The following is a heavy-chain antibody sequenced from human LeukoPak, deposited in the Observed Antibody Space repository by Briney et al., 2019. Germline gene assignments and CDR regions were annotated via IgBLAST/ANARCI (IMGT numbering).Heavy chain of an antibody. CDR1: GFTFSDYW. V-gene: IGHV3-7*01. CDR2: IKEDGSEK. J-gene: IGHJ4*02. D-gene: IGHD1-1*01. Sequence: PGRSLRLSCAASGFTFSDYWMNWVRQAPGKGLEWVANIKEDGSEKYYVDSVRGRFTISRDNAKNSLYLQMNSLRAEDSAVYYCARYHWNDVAYWGQGTLVTVSS. CDR3: ARYHWNDVAY.